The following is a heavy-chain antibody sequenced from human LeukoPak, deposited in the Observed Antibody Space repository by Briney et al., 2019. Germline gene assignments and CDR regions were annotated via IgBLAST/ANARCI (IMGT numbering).Heavy chain of an antibody. CDR1: GGTFSSYA. Sequence: SVTVSCKASGGTFSSYAISWVRQAPGQGLEWMGGIIPIFGTANYAQKFQGRVTITTDESTSTAYMELSSLSSEDTAVYYCARAPAAWGGSHGSWGQGTMVTVSS. V-gene: IGHV1-69*05. D-gene: IGHD1-26*01. CDR2: IIPIFGTA. J-gene: IGHJ5*01. CDR3: ARAPAAWGGSHGS.